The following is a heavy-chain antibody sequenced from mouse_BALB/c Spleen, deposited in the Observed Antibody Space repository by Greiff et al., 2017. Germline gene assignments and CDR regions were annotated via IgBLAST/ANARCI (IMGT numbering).Heavy chain of an antibody. CDR2: IRNKANGYTS. V-gene: IGHV7-3*02. J-gene: IGHJ2*01. Sequence: EVQGVESGGGLVQPGGSLRLSCATSGFTFTDYYMSWVRQPPGKALEWLGFIRNKANGYTSEYSASVKGRFTISRDNSQSILYLQMNTLRAEDSATYYCARDMGTTVVFDYWGQGTTLTVSS. CDR3: ARDMGTTVVFDY. D-gene: IGHD1-1*01. CDR1: GFTFTDYY.